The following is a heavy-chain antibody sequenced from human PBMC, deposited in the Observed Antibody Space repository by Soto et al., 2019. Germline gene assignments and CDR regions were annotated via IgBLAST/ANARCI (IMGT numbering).Heavy chain of an antibody. CDR2: ISAYNGNT. V-gene: IGHV1-18*01. CDR1: GYRCTSYG. D-gene: IGHD3-3*01. Sequence: ASVRVSERASGYRCTSYGMSWVRQDPGQGLEWMGWISAYNGNTNDAQKLQGRVTMNTAPSTSTAYIALTTLRSDAPAAYYCARYVDPIFGAARDGGYYYHLDVWRKGTPVTVSS. CDR3: ARYVDPIFGAARDGGYYYHLDV. J-gene: IGHJ6*03.